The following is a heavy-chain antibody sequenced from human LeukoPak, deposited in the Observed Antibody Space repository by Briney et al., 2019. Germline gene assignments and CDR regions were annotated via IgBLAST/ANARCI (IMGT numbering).Heavy chain of an antibody. D-gene: IGHD4-17*01. CDR3: ANEIRPNDY. Sequence: GGSLRLSCAASEFDFSSHAMTWVRQAPGKGLEWVSAISISGSKTYYADSVKVRFTISRDNSKNTLYLQMNSLRAEDTAVYYCANEIRPNDYWGQGTQVTVSS. CDR2: ISISGSKT. V-gene: IGHV3-23*01. CDR1: EFDFSSHA. J-gene: IGHJ4*02.